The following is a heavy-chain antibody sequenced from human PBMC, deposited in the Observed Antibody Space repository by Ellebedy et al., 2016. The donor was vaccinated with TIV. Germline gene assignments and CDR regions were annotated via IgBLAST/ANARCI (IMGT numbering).Heavy chain of an antibody. Sequence: PGGSLRLSCAASGFTFSVFAMHWVRQVPGKGLDWVAVISYDGGNIYYADSVKGRFTISRDNSKNTVYLQMNSLRAEDTAVYYCARDGNSGYASSYYYGIDVWGQGTTVTVSS. CDR3: ARDGNSGYASSYYYGIDV. CDR1: GFTFSVFA. D-gene: IGHD5-12*01. V-gene: IGHV3-30*01. CDR2: ISYDGGNI. J-gene: IGHJ6*02.